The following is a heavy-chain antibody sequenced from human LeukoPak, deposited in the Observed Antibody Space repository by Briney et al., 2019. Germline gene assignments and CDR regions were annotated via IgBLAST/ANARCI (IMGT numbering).Heavy chain of an antibody. D-gene: IGHD3-10*01. V-gene: IGHV1-69*13. CDR3: ARAKYYYGSGSYAYFDY. CDR1: GGTFSSYA. CDR2: IIPIFGTA. J-gene: IGHJ4*02. Sequence: SVKVSCKASGGTFSSYAISWVRQAPGQGLEWMRGIIPIFGTANYAQKFQGRVTITADESTSTAYMELSSLRSEDTAVYYCARAKYYYGSGSYAYFDYWGQGTLVTVSS.